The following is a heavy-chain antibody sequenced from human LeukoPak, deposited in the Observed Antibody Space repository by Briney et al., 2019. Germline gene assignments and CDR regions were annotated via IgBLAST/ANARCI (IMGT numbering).Heavy chain of an antibody. V-gene: IGHV1-58*02. D-gene: IGHD5-24*01. Sequence: ASVKVSCKVSGFTFTSSAMQWVRQARGQRLEWIGWIVVGSGNTNYAQKFQERVTITRDMSTSTAYMELSSLRSEDTAVYYCAALQDRDGYNPWGQGTLVTVSS. CDR1: GFTFTSSA. CDR2: IVVGSGNT. CDR3: AALQDRDGYNP. J-gene: IGHJ5*02.